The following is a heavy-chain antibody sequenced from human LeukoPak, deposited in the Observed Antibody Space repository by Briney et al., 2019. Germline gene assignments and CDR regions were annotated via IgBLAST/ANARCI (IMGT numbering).Heavy chain of an antibody. V-gene: IGHV3-48*04. CDR2: ISSSSSTI. Sequence: GGSLRLSCAASGFTFSSYSMNWVRQAPGKGLEWVSYISSSSSTIYYADSVKGRFTISRDNAKNSLYLQMNSLRAEDTAVYYCARTVLLWFGDHREAPRYFDYWGQGTLVTVSS. CDR3: ARTVLLWFGDHREAPRYFDY. D-gene: IGHD3-10*01. CDR1: GFTFSSYS. J-gene: IGHJ4*02.